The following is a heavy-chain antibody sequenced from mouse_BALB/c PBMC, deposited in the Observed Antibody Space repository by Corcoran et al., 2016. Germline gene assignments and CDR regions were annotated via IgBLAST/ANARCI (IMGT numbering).Heavy chain of an antibody. D-gene: IGHD6-1*01. V-gene: IGHV14-3*02. J-gene: IGHJ3*01. Sequence: EVQLQQSGAELVKPGASVKFSCTASGFNIKDTYMHWVKQRPEQGLECSVRIDPANGNTKYAPKFQGKATITADTSSNTAYLQLSSLTSEDTAVYYCAHKGGAYWGQGTLVTVSA. CDR1: GFNIKDTY. CDR3: AHKGGAY. CDR2: IDPANGNT.